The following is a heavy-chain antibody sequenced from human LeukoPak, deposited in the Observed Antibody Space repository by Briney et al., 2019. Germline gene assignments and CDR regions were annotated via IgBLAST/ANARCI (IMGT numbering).Heavy chain of an antibody. J-gene: IGHJ4*02. D-gene: IGHD5-12*01. CDR3: ARVGGYSGYNFDY. CDR1: GYTFTGYY. Sequence: ASVKVSCKASGYTFTGYYIHWVRQAPGQGLEWMGWINPNSGGTNYVQKFQGRVTMTRDTSISTAYMELSRLRSDDTAVYYCARVGGYSGYNFDYWGQGTLVTVSS. CDR2: INPNSGGT. V-gene: IGHV1-2*02.